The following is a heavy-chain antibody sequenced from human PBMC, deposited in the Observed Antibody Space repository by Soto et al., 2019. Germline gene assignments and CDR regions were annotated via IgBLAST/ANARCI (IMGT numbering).Heavy chain of an antibody. CDR3: ARSSHKESWFDH. CDR2: IHASGNT. D-gene: IGHD6-19*01. J-gene: IGHJ5*02. V-gene: IGHV4-4*07. CDR1: GGSLNNFY. Sequence: NPSETLSLTCSVSGGSLNNFYWNWIRQTAGKGLEWIGRIHASGNTNYNPSLKSRATLSVDTSKNQFSLKVRSVTAADTAVYYCARSSHKESWFDHWGQGTLVTVSS.